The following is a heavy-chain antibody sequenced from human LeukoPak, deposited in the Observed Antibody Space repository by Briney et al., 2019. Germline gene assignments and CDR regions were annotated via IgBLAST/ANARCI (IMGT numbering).Heavy chain of an antibody. D-gene: IGHD2-21*01. CDR2: IHPNSAGT. Sequence: ASVKVSCKSCGYTFPDHYVHGVRQAPGQGLEGMGRIHPNSAGTNYAQNFQGRVTLTRDTSINTVYMELTRLKSDDTAVYYCARGDPYGVNDYWGQGTLITVSS. J-gene: IGHJ4*02. V-gene: IGHV1-2*06. CDR1: GYTFPDHY. CDR3: ARGDPYGVNDY.